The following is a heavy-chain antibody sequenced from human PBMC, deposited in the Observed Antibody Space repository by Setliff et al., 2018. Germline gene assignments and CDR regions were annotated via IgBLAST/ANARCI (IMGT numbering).Heavy chain of an antibody. J-gene: IGHJ4*02. Sequence: LSLTCSVSGYSISSGYYWGWIRQPPGKGLEWIGEINHSGSTNYNPSLKSRVTISVDTSKNQFSLKLSSVTAADTAVYYCARRYNFWSGYLDYWGQGTLVTVSS. D-gene: IGHD3-3*01. CDR3: ARRYNFWSGYLDY. V-gene: IGHV4-38-2*01. CDR2: INHSGST. CDR1: GYSISSGYY.